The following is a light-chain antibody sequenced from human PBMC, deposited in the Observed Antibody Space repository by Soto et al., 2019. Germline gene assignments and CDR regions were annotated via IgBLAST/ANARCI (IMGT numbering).Light chain of an antibody. CDR3: QSYPSGNVV. Sequence: NFMLTQPHSVSESPGKTVTISCTRSSGSIASNYVQWYQQRPGSAPTPVIYEDNERPSGVPDRFSGSIDSSSNSASLTISGLKTDDEADYYCQSYPSGNVVFGGGTKLTGL. CDR2: EDN. V-gene: IGLV6-57*04. J-gene: IGLJ2*01. CDR1: SGSIASNY.